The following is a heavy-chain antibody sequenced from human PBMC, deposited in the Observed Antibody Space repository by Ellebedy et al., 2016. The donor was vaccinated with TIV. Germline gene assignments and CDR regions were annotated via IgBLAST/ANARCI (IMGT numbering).Heavy chain of an antibody. Sequence: ASVKVSCKASGDTFSSYAISWVRQAPGQGLEWMGRIIPILGRPDYAQTFQGRVTIYADKSTGTPYLELSTLRSEDTAVYYCATDSRYSYGYRFNFWGQGTLVIVSS. V-gene: IGHV1-69*04. CDR3: ATDSRYSYGYRFNF. D-gene: IGHD5-18*01. J-gene: IGHJ4*02. CDR1: GDTFSSYA. CDR2: IIPILGRP.